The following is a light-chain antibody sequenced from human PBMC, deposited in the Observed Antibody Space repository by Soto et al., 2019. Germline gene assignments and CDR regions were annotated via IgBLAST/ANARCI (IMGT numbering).Light chain of an antibody. CDR3: QRANTFGGGT. V-gene: IGKV3-20*01. Sequence: EIVLTQSPGTLSLSPGERATLSCRASQSVSSNYLSWYQHRPGQAPRLLIYGASTRAIGIPDRFSGSGSGTDFTLTINRLEPEDFAVYYCQRANTFGGGTFGGGTKVEIK. CDR1: QSVSSNY. CDR2: GAS. J-gene: IGKJ4*01.